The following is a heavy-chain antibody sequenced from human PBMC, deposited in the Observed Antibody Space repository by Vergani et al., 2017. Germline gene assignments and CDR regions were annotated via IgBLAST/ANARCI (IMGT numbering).Heavy chain of an antibody. D-gene: IGHD3-9*01. V-gene: IGHV2-70*15. CDR3: ARSLLRYYDWPNNGYYYGKDV. Sequence: QVTLRESGPALVKPTQTLTLTCTFSGFSLSTSGMCVSWIRQPPGKALEWLARIDWDDDKYYSTSLKTRLTIAKDTSKNQVVLTMTNKDPVDTATYYCARSLLRYYDWPNNGYYYGKDVWSQGTTVTVSS. CDR2: IDWDDDK. CDR1: GFSLSTSGMC. J-gene: IGHJ6*02.